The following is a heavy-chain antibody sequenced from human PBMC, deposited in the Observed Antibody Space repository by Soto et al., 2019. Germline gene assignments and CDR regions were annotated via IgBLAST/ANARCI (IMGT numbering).Heavy chain of an antibody. CDR3: ARDYYGSGSYYNYYYYGMDV. CDR1: GYTFTSYG. D-gene: IGHD3-10*01. J-gene: IGHJ6*02. Sequence: ASVKVSCKASGYTFTSYGISWVRQAPGQGLEWMGWISAYSGNTNYAQKFQGRVTMTTDTSTSTAYMELRSLRSDDTAVYYCARDYYGSGSYYNYYYYGMDVWGQGTTVTVSS. V-gene: IGHV1-18*01. CDR2: ISAYSGNT.